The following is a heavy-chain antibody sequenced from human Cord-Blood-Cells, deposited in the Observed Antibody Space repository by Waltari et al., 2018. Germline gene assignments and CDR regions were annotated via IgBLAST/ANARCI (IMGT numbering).Heavy chain of an antibody. V-gene: IGHV4-39*01. CDR1: GCSISSSSYY. J-gene: IGHJ3*02. CDR3: ARRHSGSYDAFDI. CDR2: IYYSGST. Sequence: QLQLQESGPGLVKPSETLSLTCTVSGCSISSSSYYWGWIRQPPGKGLEWIGSIYYSGSTYYNPSRKSRVTISVDTSKNQFSLKLSSVTAADTAVYYCARRHSGSYDAFDIWGQGTMVTVSS. D-gene: IGHD1-26*01.